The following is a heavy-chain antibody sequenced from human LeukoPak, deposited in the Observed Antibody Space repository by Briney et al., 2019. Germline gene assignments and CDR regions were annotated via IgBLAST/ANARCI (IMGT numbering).Heavy chain of an antibody. V-gene: IGHV3-74*01. CDR2: INSDGSTT. CDR3: ARLNTVAMYYFDY. Sequence: GGSLRLSCAASGFTFSSFWMHWVRQAPGKGLVWVSHINSDGSTTRYADSVKGRFTISRDNAKNSLYLQMNSLRAEDTAVYYCARLNTVAMYYFDYWGQGTLVTVSS. J-gene: IGHJ4*02. D-gene: IGHD4-23*01. CDR1: GFTFSSFW.